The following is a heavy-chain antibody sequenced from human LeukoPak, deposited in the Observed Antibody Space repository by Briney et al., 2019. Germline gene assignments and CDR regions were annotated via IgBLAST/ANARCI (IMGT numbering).Heavy chain of an antibody. CDR3: AKGGEIQLWLSYFDY. CDR2: ISGSGGST. Sequence: PGASLRLSCAASGFTFSSYAMSWVRQAPGKGLEWVSAISGSGGSTYYADSVKGRFTISRDNSKNTLYLQMNSLRAEDTAVYYCAKGGEIQLWLSYFDYWGQGTLVTVSS. V-gene: IGHV3-23*01. J-gene: IGHJ4*02. D-gene: IGHD5-18*01. CDR1: GFTFSSYA.